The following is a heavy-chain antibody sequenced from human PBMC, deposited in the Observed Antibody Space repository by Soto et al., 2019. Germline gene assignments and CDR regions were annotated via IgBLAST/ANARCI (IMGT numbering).Heavy chain of an antibody. V-gene: IGHV1-18*04. D-gene: IGHD3-9*01. J-gene: IGHJ6*02. CDR3: ATTTGYSYYYYGMGV. CDR2: ISAYNGNT. CDR1: GYTFTSYG. Sequence: ASVKVSCKASGYTFTSYGISWVRQAPGQGLEWMGWISAYNGNTNYAQKFQGRGTLTTDTSTSTAYMELRSLRSDDTAVYYCATTTGYSYYYYGMGVWGQGTTVTVSS.